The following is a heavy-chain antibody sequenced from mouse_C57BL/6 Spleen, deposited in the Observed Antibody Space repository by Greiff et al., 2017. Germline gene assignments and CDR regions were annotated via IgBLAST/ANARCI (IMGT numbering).Heavy chain of an antibody. J-gene: IGHJ2*01. CDR1: GYSFTSYY. CDR3: ARSDRDLPYYFDY. D-gene: IGHD5-1*01. CDR2: IYPGSGNT. V-gene: IGHV1-66*01. Sequence: QVQLQQSGPELVKPGASVKISCKASGYSFTSYYIHWVKQRPGQGLEWIGWIYPGSGNTKYNEKFKGKATLTADTSSSTAYMQLSSLTSEDSAVYYCARSDRDLPYYFDYWGQGTTLTVSS.